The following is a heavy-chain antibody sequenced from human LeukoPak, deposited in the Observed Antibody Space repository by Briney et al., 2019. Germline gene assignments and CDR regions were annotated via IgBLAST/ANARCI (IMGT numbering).Heavy chain of an antibody. CDR2: MKEDGSAK. Sequence: GGSLRLSCAASGFTFSSYWMSWVRQAPGKGLEWVANMKEDGSAKYSVDSVKGRFTISRDNAKNTLYLQMSSLRAEDTAVYYCARDSPGYGAYDLGWGQGTLVTVSS. CDR1: GFTFSSYW. CDR3: ARDSPGYGAYDLG. J-gene: IGHJ4*02. D-gene: IGHD5-12*01. V-gene: IGHV3-7*04.